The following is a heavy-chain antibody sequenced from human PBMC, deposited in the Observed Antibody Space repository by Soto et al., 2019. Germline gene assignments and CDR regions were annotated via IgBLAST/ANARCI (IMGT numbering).Heavy chain of an antibody. CDR2: ISTTSSSI. CDR1: GFTFSSYS. D-gene: IGHD3-3*01. CDR3: ARKGVALDY. Sequence: GGSLRLSCAASGFTFSSYSMNWVRQAPGKGLEWMSYISTTSSSIYYADSVKGRFTISRDNAKNSLFLQMNSLRDEDTAVYYCARKGVALDYWGQGALVTVSS. V-gene: IGHV3-48*02. J-gene: IGHJ4*02.